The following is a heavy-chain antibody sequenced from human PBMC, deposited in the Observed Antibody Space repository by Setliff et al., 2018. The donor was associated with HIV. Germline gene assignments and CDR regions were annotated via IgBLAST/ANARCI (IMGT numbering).Heavy chain of an antibody. V-gene: IGHV4-28*03. Sequence: SETLSLTCVVSGYSISSSYWWGWIRQPPGKGLEWIGWIGYIYKGGSTYYNPSPKSRVTMSEDTSKNQFSLKLRSVTAVDTAVYYCAREGQEGYYDSSGYGNDAFDIWGQGTMVTVSS. CDR1: GYSISSSYW. CDR3: AREGQEGYYDSSGYGNDAFDI. J-gene: IGHJ3*02. D-gene: IGHD3-22*01. CDR2: IYKGGST.